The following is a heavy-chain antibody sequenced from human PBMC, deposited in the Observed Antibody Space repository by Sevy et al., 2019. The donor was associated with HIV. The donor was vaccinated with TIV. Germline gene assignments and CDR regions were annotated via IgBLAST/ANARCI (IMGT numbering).Heavy chain of an antibody. CDR1: GGSVSSGSYY. Sequence: SETLSLTCTVSGGSVSSGSYYWSWIRQPPGKGLEWIGYIYYSGSTNYNPSLKSRVTISVDTSKNQFSLKLSSVTAAETAVYYCARGKPLLGGMTTVTTYHIRYYYGMDVWGQGTTVTVSS. CDR3: ARGKPLLGGMTTVTTYHIRYYYGMDV. CDR2: IYYSGST. D-gene: IGHD4-17*01. J-gene: IGHJ6*02. V-gene: IGHV4-61*01.